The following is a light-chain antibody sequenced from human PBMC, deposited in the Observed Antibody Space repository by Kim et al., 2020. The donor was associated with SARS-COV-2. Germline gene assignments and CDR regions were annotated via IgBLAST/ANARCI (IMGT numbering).Light chain of an antibody. V-gene: IGLV3-19*01. CDR2: GKN. CDR1: SLRVYY. CDR3: NSRDISGNHVSVV. J-gene: IGLJ2*01. Sequence: GQTVRITCQGDSLRVYYASWYQQKPGQAPVLVIYGKNNRPSGIPDRFSGSSSGNTASLTITGAQAEDEADYYCNSRDISGNHVSVVFGGGTQLTVL.